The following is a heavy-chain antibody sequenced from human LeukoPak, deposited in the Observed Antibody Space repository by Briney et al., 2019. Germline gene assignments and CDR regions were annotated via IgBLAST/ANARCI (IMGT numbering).Heavy chain of an antibody. CDR3: ARAPPSDVVPAAIPWSYYYYMDV. V-gene: IGHV4-34*01. J-gene: IGHJ6*03. Sequence: KSSETLSLTCAVYGGSFSGYYWSWIRQPPGKGLEWIGEINHSGSTYYNPSLKSRVTISVDTSKNQFSLKLSSVTAADTAVYYCARAPPSDVVPAAIPWSYYYYMDVWGKGTTVTVSS. CDR2: INHSGST. CDR1: GGSFSGYY. D-gene: IGHD2-2*01.